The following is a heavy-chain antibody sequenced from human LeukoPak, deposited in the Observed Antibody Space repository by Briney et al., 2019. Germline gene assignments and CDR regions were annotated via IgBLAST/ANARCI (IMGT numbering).Heavy chain of an antibody. Sequence: ASVKVSCKASGYTFTGYYMHWVRQAPGQGLEWMGWINPNSGGTNYAQKFQGRVTMTRDTSISTAYMELSRLRSDDTAVYYCARVRLGELSLLLGALDIWGQGTMVTVSS. D-gene: IGHD3-16*02. V-gene: IGHV1-2*02. J-gene: IGHJ3*02. CDR2: INPNSGGT. CDR1: GYTFTGYY. CDR3: ARVRLGELSLLLGALDI.